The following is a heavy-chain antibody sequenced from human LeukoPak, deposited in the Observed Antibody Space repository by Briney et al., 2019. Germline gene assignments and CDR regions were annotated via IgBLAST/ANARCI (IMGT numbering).Heavy chain of an antibody. V-gene: IGHV4-39*01. D-gene: IGHD3-22*01. Sequence: SETLSLTCTVSGGSISNSYYCWGWIRQPPGKGLEGIGSLYYTGSTYYNPSLKSRVTISVDTSKNQFSLKLSSVTAADTAVYYCARYYYDRRSYAIYYYYMDVWGKGTTVTISS. CDR3: ARYYYDRRSYAIYYYYMDV. CDR1: GGSISNSYYC. CDR2: LYYTGST. J-gene: IGHJ6*03.